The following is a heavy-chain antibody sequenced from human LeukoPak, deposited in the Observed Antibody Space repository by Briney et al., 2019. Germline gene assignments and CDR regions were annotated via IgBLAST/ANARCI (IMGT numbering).Heavy chain of an antibody. J-gene: IGHJ3*02. CDR3: ARVAVRALVVHNHDAFDI. CDR1: GYTFTGYY. Sequence: GASVKVSCKASGYTFTGYYMHWVRQAPEQGLEWMGWINPNSGGTNYAQKFQGRVTVTRDTSISTAYMELSRLRSDDTAVYYCARVAVRALVVHNHDAFDIWGQGTMVTVSS. V-gene: IGHV1-2*02. D-gene: IGHD2-2*01. CDR2: INPNSGGT.